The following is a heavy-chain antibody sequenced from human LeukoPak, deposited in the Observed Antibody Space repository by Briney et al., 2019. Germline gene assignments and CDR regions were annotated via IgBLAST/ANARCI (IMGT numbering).Heavy chain of an antibody. D-gene: IGHD6-13*01. Sequence: GGSLRLSCAASRFTFSSYGMHWVRQAPGKGLEWVAVISYDGSNKYYADSVKGRFTISRDNSKNTLYLQMNSLRAEDTAVYYCAKELGSSWYSYFDYWGQGTLVTVSS. CDR1: RFTFSSYG. CDR2: ISYDGSNK. V-gene: IGHV3-30*18. CDR3: AKELGSSWYSYFDY. J-gene: IGHJ4*02.